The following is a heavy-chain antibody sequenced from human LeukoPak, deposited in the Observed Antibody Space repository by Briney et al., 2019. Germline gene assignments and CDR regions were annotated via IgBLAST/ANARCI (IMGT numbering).Heavy chain of an antibody. Sequence: SETLSLTCTVSGGSISSYYWTWIRQPPGKGLEWTGEIHYSGSATYNPSLKSRVTISVDTSKNQFSLKMNSVTAADTAVYYCARGQWFRAFWSRGTPVTVSS. CDR1: GGSISSYY. D-gene: IGHD3-10*01. V-gene: IGHV4-59*12. J-gene: IGHJ4*02. CDR3: ARGQWFRAF. CDR2: IHYSGSA.